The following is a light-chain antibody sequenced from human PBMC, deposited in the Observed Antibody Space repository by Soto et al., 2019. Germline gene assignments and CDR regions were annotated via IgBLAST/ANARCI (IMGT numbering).Light chain of an antibody. V-gene: IGKV4-1*01. CDR1: QSVFYNSNNKHY. J-gene: IGKJ4*01. CDR2: WAS. CDR3: QQYYTTPPT. Sequence: DIVMTQSPDSLAVSLGERATINCKSSQSVFYNSNNKHYLAWYQHKPGQPPRLLIYWASTRESGVPDRFSGSGSGTDFTLTISNLQAEDVAVYYCQQYYTTPPTFGGGTKVEIK.